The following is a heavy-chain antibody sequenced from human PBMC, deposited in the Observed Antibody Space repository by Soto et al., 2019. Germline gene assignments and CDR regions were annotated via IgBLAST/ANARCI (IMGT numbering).Heavy chain of an antibody. CDR1: GGTFSSYA. J-gene: IGHJ5*02. V-gene: IGHV1-69*12. Sequence: QVQLVQSGAEVKKPGSSVKVSCKASGGTFSSYAISWVRQAPGQGLEWMGGIIPIFGTANYAQMFQGRVTITADESTSTAYMELSSLRSEDTAVYYCPIYTYYDLTGYIYNWFHPWGQGTLVTVSS. CDR2: IIPIFGTA. CDR3: PIYTYYDLTGYIYNWFHP. D-gene: IGHD3-22*01.